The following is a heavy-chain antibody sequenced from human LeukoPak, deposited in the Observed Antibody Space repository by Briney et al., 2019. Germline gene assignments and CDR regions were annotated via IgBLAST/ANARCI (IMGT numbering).Heavy chain of an antibody. Sequence: PGGSLRLSCGASGFIFSSHWMRWVRQAPGKGLEWVADINRDGSDEYYVDSVKGRFTISRDNAKNTLYLQMDSLRAEDTAVYFCARTEYSGSYFDNWGQGTLVTVSS. J-gene: IGHJ4*02. V-gene: IGHV3-7*01. CDR1: GFIFSSHW. CDR3: ARTEYSGSYFDN. D-gene: IGHD1-26*01. CDR2: INRDGSDE.